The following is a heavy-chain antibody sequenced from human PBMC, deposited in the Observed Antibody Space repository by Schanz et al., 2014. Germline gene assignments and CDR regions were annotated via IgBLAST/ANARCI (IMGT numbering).Heavy chain of an antibody. CDR3: AKIERNED. D-gene: IGHD1-1*01. CDR1: GFTFSSYW. Sequence: EVQLVESGGGLVQPGGSLRLSCAASGFTFSSYWMHWVRQVPGKGLVWVSAISASGGTTYYADSVKGRFTISRDNSKNTLYLQMNSLRAEDTAVYFCAKIERNEDWGQGTLVTVSS. V-gene: IGHV3-23*04. CDR2: ISASGGTT. J-gene: IGHJ4*02.